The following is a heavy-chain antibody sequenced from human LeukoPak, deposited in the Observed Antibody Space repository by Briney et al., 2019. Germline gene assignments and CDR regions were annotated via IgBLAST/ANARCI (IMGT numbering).Heavy chain of an antibody. Sequence: SETLSLTCAVYGGSFSGYYWSWIRQPPGKGLEWIGEINHSGSTNYNPSLKSRVTISVDTSKNQFSLKLSSVTAADTAVYYCARSLSDDFWSGYSYNSFDPWGQGTLVTVSS. V-gene: IGHV4-34*01. CDR3: ARSLSDDFWSGYSYNSFDP. D-gene: IGHD3-3*01. CDR2: INHSGST. J-gene: IGHJ5*02. CDR1: GGSFSGYY.